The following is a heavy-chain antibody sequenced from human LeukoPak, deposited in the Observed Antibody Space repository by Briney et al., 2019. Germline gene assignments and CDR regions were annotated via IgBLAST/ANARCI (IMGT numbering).Heavy chain of an antibody. J-gene: IGHJ4*02. CDR3: ARDIPGIAAAGTGDY. Sequence: GGSLRLSCVASGFTFSSYAMSWVRQAPGKGLEWVSAISGSGGSTCYADSVKGRFTISRDNSKNTLYLQMNSLRAEDTAVYYCARDIPGIAAAGTGDYWGQGTLVTVSS. CDR2: ISGSGGST. D-gene: IGHD6-13*01. CDR1: GFTFSSYA. V-gene: IGHV3-23*01.